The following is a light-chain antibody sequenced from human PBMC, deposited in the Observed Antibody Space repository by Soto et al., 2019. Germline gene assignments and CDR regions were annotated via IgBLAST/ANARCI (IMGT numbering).Light chain of an antibody. CDR3: QHYNSYSEA. J-gene: IGKJ1*01. CDR1: QTISSW. Sequence: DIQMTQSPSTLSGSVGDRVTITCRASQTISSWLAWYKQKPGKAPKLLIYKASTLTSGVPSRFSGSGSGTEFTLTISSLQPDDFATYYCQHYNSYSEAFGQGTKVELK. CDR2: KAS. V-gene: IGKV1-5*03.